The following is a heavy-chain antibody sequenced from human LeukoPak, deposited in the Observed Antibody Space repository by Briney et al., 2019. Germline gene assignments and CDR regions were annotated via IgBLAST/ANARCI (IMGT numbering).Heavy chain of an antibody. V-gene: IGHV4-34*01. Sequence: PSETLSLTCAVYGGSFSGYYWSWIRQPPGKGLEWIGEINHSGSTNYNPSLKSRVTISVDTSKNQFSLKLSSVTAADTAVYYCARARTLFGSGNYDYWGQGTLVTVSS. CDR1: GGSFSGYY. CDR2: INHSGST. CDR3: ARARTLFGSGNYDY. D-gene: IGHD3-10*01. J-gene: IGHJ4*02.